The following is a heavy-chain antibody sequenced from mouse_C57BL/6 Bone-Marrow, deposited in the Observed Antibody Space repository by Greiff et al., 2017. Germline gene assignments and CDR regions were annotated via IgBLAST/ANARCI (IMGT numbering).Heavy chain of an antibody. CDR1: GYSITSGYY. Sequence: DVKLVESGPGLVKPSQSLSLTCSVTGYSITSGYYWNWIRQFPGNKLEWMGYISYDGSNNYNPSLKSRISITRDTAKNQFFLKLNSVTTEDTATYYCARNWDWAWFAYWGQGTLVTVSA. V-gene: IGHV3-6*01. CDR2: ISYDGSN. D-gene: IGHD4-1*01. CDR3: ARNWDWAWFAY. J-gene: IGHJ3*01.